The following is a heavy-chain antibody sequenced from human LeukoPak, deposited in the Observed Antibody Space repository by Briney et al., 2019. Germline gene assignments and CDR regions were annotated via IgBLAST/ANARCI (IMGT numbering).Heavy chain of an antibody. CDR3: AKDIGFGEFSVGYYGMDV. CDR2: ISWNSGSI. V-gene: IGHV3-9*01. J-gene: IGHJ6*02. D-gene: IGHD3-10*01. Sequence: GGSLRLSCAASGFTFDDYAMHWVRQAPGKGLEWVSGISWNSGSIGYADSVKGRFTISRDNAKNSLYLQMNSLRAEDTALYYCAKDIGFGEFSVGYYGMDVWGQGTTVTVSS. CDR1: GFTFDDYA.